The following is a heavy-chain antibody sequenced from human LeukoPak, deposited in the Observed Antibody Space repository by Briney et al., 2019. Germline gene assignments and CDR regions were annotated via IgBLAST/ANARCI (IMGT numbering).Heavy chain of an antibody. D-gene: IGHD3-10*01. CDR3: ARRGRITMVRGVRTNWFDP. Sequence: SETLSLTCTVSGGSISSSSYYWGWIRQPPGKGLEWIGSIYYSGSTYYNPSLKSRVTISVDTSKNQFSLKLSSVTAADTAVYYCARRGRITMVRGVRTNWFDPWGQGTLVTVSS. V-gene: IGHV4-39*07. J-gene: IGHJ5*02. CDR2: IYYSGST. CDR1: GGSISSSSYY.